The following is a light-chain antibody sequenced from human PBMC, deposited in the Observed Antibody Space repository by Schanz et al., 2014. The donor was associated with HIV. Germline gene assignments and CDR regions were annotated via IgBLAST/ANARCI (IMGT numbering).Light chain of an antibody. CDR1: SSDVGGYNY. J-gene: IGLJ1*01. Sequence: QSALTQPRSVSGSPGQSVTISCTGTSSDVGGYNYVSWYQQHAGKAPKLMIFDVSKRPSGVPDRFSGSKSGNTASLTISGLQAEDEADYYCSSYTSSSPLGVFGTGTKLTVL. CDR3: SSYTSSSPLGV. V-gene: IGLV2-11*01. CDR2: DVS.